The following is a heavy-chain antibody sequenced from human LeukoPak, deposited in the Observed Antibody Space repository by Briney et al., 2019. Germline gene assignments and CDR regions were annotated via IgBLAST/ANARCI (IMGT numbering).Heavy chain of an antibody. J-gene: IGHJ4*02. CDR3: ARGLGYSGYDYDY. V-gene: IGHV1-2*04. D-gene: IGHD5-12*01. Sequence: ASVKVSCKASGYTFTGYYMHWVRQAPGQGLEWMGWINPNSGGTNYAQKFQGWVTMTRDTSISTAYMALSRLRSDDTAVYYCARGLGYSGYDYDYWGQGTLVTVSS. CDR1: GYTFTGYY. CDR2: INPNSGGT.